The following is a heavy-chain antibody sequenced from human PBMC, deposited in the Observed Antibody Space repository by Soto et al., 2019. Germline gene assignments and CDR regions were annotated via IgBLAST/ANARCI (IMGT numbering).Heavy chain of an antibody. D-gene: IGHD3-9*01. V-gene: IGHV4-34*01. J-gene: IGHJ2*01. CDR1: GGSFSGYY. Sequence: QVQLQQWGAGPLRPLETLSLTCGVSGGSFSGYYWAWIRQSPGKGLEWIGEINDRGSINYNPSLKSRVSISVATSKNHYSLNLRSVTAADTAVYYCARESHDIWTGPPWVWYFYLWGRGTLVTVSS. CDR3: ARESHDIWTGPPWVWYFYL. CDR2: INDRGSI.